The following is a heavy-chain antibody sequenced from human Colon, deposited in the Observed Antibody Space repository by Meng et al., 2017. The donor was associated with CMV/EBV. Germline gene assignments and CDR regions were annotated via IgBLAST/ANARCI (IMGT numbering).Heavy chain of an antibody. D-gene: IGHD2-8*01. CDR3: ASTGPLYGLYFCY. J-gene: IGHJ4*02. Sequence: GESLKISCAASGSSFSNSWMIWVRRAPRKGLEWVAKTNEDGSDKYYVDSVKGRFIIFRDNAKNSVYLQMNSLRAEDTAVYYCASTGPLYGLYFCYWGQGTLVTVSS. CDR1: GSSFSNSW. CDR2: TNEDGSDK. V-gene: IGHV3-7*01.